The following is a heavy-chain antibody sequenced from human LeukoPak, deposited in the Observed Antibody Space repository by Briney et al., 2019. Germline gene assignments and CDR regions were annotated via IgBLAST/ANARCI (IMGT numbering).Heavy chain of an antibody. CDR1: GGSFSGYY. CDR2: INHSGST. V-gene: IGHV4-34*01. D-gene: IGHD1-1*01. CDR3: ARMYDWSGAWFDP. J-gene: IGHJ5*02. Sequence: SETLSLTCAVYGGSFSGYYWSWIRQPPGKGLEWIGEINHSGSTNYNPSLKSRVTISVDTSKNQFSLKLSSVTAADTAVYYYARMYDWSGAWFDPWGQGTLVTVSS.